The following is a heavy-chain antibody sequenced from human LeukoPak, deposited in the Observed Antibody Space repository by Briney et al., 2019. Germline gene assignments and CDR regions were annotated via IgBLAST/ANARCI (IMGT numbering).Heavy chain of an antibody. Sequence: SQTLSLTCAISGDSVSSNSAAWNWIRQSPSRGLEWLGRTYYRSKWFNDYAVSVKSRITINPDTSKNQFSLQLNSVTAADTAVYYCARAGGFFSPFGYWGQGTLVTVSS. J-gene: IGHJ4*02. CDR1: GDSVSSNSAA. D-gene: IGHD3-3*01. CDR3: ARAGGFFSPFGY. CDR2: TYYRSKWFN. V-gene: IGHV6-1*01.